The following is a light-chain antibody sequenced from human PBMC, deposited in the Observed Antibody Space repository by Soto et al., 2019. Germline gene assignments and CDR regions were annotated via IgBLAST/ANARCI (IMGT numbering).Light chain of an antibody. CDR1: SGSVSTTHD. CDR3: VLYMGSGIGV. CDR2: STS. Sequence: QAVVTQEPSFSVSPGGTVTLTCGLSSGSVSTTHDPSWYQQTPGQAPRTLIYSTSTRSSGVPDRFSGSILGNKAALTITGAQADDESNYYCVLYMGSGIGVFGGGTKLTVL. V-gene: IGLV8-61*01. J-gene: IGLJ3*02.